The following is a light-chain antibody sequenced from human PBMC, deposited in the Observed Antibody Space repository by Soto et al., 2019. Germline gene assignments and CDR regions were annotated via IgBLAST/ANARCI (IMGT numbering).Light chain of an antibody. CDR3: QQTTTFPLT. V-gene: IGKV1-12*01. Sequence: DIQMTQSPSSVSASVGARVTITCRASQGITRWLAWYQQKPGKAPKLLIYRASNLQSGVPSRFSGSGSGTDFTLTISGLQPADFATYYCQQTTTFPLTFGGGTKVEIK. J-gene: IGKJ4*01. CDR1: QGITRW. CDR2: RAS.